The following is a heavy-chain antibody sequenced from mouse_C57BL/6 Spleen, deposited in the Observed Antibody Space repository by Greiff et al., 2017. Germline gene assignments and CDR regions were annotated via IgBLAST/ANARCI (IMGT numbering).Heavy chain of an antibody. V-gene: IGHV5-16*01. Sequence: DVQLVESEGGLVQPGSSMKLSCTASGFTFSDYYMAWVRQVPEKGLEWVANINYDGSSTYYLDSLKSRFIISRDNAKNILYLQMSSLKSEDTATYYCARDGSSYWYFDVWGTGTTVTVSS. D-gene: IGHD1-1*01. CDR2: INYDGSST. CDR3: ARDGSSYWYFDV. J-gene: IGHJ1*03. CDR1: GFTFSDYY.